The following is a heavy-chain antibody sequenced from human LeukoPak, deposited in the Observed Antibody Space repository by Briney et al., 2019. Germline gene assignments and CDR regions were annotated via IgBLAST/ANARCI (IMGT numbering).Heavy chain of an antibody. CDR1: GFTFSSYG. CDR3: AKDRIAYSSSYRYYFDY. Sequence: QAGGSLRLSCAASGFTFSSYGMHWVRQAPGKGLEWVAVISYDGSNKYYADSVKGRFTISRDNSKNTLYLQMNSLRAEDTAVYYCAKDRIAYSSSYRYYFDYWGQGTLVTVSS. D-gene: IGHD6-13*01. J-gene: IGHJ4*02. CDR2: ISYDGSNK. V-gene: IGHV3-30*18.